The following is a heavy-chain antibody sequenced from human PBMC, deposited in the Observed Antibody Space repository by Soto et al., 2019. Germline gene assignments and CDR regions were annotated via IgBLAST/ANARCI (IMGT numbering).Heavy chain of an antibody. Sequence: ASVKVSCKASGYAFTGYYMHWVRQAPGQGLEWMGWINPNSGGTNYAQKFQGWVTMTRDTSISTAYMELSRLRSDDTAVYYCARDREVSSGRYAVRTYYYYGMDVWGQGTTVTVSS. J-gene: IGHJ6*02. CDR1: GYAFTGYY. V-gene: IGHV1-2*04. CDR3: ARDREVSSGRYAVRTYYYYGMDV. CDR2: INPNSGGT. D-gene: IGHD6-19*01.